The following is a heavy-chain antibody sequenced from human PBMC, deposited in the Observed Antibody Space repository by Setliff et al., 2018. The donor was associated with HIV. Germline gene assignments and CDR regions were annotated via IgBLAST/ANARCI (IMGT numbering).Heavy chain of an antibody. CDR3: ARVGPVLRYFDWLFQSNAFDI. J-gene: IGHJ3*02. D-gene: IGHD3-9*01. CDR1: GYTFTSYG. Sequence: RASVKVSCKASGYTFTSYGISWVRQAPGQGLEWMGWISAYNGNTNYAQKLQGRVTMTTDTSTSTAYMELRSLRSDDTAVYYCARVGPVLRYFDWLFQSNAFDIWGQGTMVTVSS. V-gene: IGHV1-18*01. CDR2: ISAYNGNT.